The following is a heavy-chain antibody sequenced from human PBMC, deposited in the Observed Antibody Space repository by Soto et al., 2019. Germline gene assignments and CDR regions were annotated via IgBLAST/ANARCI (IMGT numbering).Heavy chain of an antibody. CDR3: AKSRVNNINYY. D-gene: IGHD3-10*01. J-gene: IGHJ6*01. V-gene: IGHV4-61*01. CDR2: IYYSGST. CDR1: PESLSSPTYY. Sequence: PSVSLRLPWTASPESLSSPTYYWHWIRKPPGHTLEWIGYIYYSGSTDYNPSLKSRVTISLDTSNDQFSLKLSSVTAADTAVYYCAKSRVNNINYY.